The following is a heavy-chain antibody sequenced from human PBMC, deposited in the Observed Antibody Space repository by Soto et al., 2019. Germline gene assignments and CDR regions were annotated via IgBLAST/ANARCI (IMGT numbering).Heavy chain of an antibody. Sequence: QVQLVQSGAEVKKPGASVKVSCKASGYTFTSYGISWVRQAPGQGLEWMGWISAYNGNTNYAQKLQGRVTMTTDTSTSTAHREVRSPRSDEPGVYYCARVTTVETGNYWGQGTLVTVSS. D-gene: IGHD4-17*01. CDR2: ISAYNGNT. CDR3: ARVTTVETGNY. V-gene: IGHV1-18*01. CDR1: GYTFTSYG. J-gene: IGHJ4*02.